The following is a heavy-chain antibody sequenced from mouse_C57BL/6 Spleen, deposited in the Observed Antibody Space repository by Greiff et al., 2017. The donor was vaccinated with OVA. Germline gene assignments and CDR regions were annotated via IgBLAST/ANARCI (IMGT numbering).Heavy chain of an antibody. Sequence: EVHLVESGGDLVKPGGSLKLSCAASGFTFSSYGMSWVRQTPDKRLEWVATISSGGSYTYYPDSVKGRFTISRDNAKNTLYLQMSSLKSEDTAMYYCARQWPYDYDDGYYFDYWGQGTTLTVSS. V-gene: IGHV5-6*01. J-gene: IGHJ2*01. D-gene: IGHD2-4*01. CDR3: ARQWPYDYDDGYYFDY. CDR1: GFTFSSYG. CDR2: ISSGGSYT.